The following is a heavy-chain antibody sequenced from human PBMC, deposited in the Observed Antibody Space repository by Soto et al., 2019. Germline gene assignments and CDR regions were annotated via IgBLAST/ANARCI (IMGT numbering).Heavy chain of an antibody. CDR1: GYTFTSYG. Sequence: ASVNVSCKASGYTFTSYGISWVRQAPGQGLEWMGWISAYNGNTNYAQKLQGRVTMTTDTSTSTAYMELRSLRSDDTAVYYCARDRRYSSGWQYFDYWGQGTLVTVSS. CDR3: ARDRRYSSGWQYFDY. V-gene: IGHV1-18*01. J-gene: IGHJ4*02. CDR2: ISAYNGNT. D-gene: IGHD6-19*01.